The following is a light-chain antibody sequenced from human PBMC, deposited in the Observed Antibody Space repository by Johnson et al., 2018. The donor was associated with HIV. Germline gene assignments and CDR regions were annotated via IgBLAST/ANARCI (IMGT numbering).Light chain of an antibody. V-gene: IGLV1-51*01. CDR1: SSNIGNNY. CDR2: DNN. J-gene: IGLJ1*01. Sequence: QSVLTQPPSVSAAPGQKVTISCSGSSSNIGNNYVSWYQQLPGTAPKLLIYDNNKRPSGIPDRFSGSKSGTSATLGITGLQKGDEADYYCGTWDSSLSAVLFGTGTKVTVL. CDR3: GTWDSSLSAVL.